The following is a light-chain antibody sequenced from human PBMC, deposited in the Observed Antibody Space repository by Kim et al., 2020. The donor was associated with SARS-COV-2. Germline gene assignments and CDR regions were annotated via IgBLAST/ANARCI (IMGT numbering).Light chain of an antibody. CDR3: QSYDSRNGDVV. V-gene: IGLV1-40*01. Sequence: QRVTISCTGSSSNIGTGYDVHWYQHLPGRAPKCLIYGNNFRPSDIPDRFSASKSGTSASLAISGLQTEDEGDYYCQSYDSRNGDVVFGGGTQPTVL. CDR1: SSNIGTGYD. CDR2: GNN. J-gene: IGLJ2*01.